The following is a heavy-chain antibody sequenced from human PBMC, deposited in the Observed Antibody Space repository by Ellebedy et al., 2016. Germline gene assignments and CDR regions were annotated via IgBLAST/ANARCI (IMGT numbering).Heavy chain of an antibody. CDR3: ARARVGASTYYFDY. CDR1: GFTVSSNY. D-gene: IGHD1-26*01. V-gene: IGHV3-53*01. J-gene: IGHJ4*02. CDR2: IYSGGST. Sequence: GGSLRLSCAASGFTVSSNYMSWVHQAPGKGLEWVSVIYSGGSTYYADSVKGRFTISRDNSKNTLYLQMNSLRAEDTAVYYCARARVGASTYYFDYWGQGTLVTVSS.